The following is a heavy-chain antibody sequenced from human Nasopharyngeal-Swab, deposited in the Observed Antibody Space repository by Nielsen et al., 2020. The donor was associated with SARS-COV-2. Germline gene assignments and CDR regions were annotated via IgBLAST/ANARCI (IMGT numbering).Heavy chain of an antibody. Sequence: SETLSLTCTVSGVSLSCGSYYWSWIRQPAGKGLEWIGRIYTSGSTNYNPSLKSRVTISVDTSKNQFSLKLSSVTAADTAVYYCAREFSSSYYYYYMDVWGKGTTVTVSS. D-gene: IGHD6-6*01. V-gene: IGHV4-61*02. J-gene: IGHJ6*03. CDR1: GVSLSCGSYY. CDR2: IYTSGST. CDR3: AREFSSSYYYYYMDV.